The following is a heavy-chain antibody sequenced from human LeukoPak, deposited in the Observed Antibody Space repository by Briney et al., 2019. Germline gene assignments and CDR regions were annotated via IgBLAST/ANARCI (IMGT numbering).Heavy chain of an antibody. J-gene: IGHJ6*03. CDR1: GFTFSSYS. Sequence: GGSLRLSCAAAGFTFSSYSMSWVRQAPGKGLEWVSSISSSSSYIYYADSVKGRFTISRDNAKNSLYLQMNSLRAEDTAVYYCARDPVVIVPAAINYMDVWGKGTTVTVSS. CDR3: ARDPVVIVPAAINYMDV. V-gene: IGHV3-21*01. CDR2: ISSSSSYI. D-gene: IGHD2-2*01.